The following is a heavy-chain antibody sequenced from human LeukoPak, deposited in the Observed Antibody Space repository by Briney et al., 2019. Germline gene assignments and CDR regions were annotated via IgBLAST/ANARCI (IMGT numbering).Heavy chain of an antibody. CDR3: ARRIRGFGFDP. Sequence: TSETLSLTCTVSGYSISSGYYWGWIRPPPGKGLEWIGTIWNTGRTYYNPSLNSRVTISLDTSKNLFSLKLTSMTAADTAFYYCARRIRGFGFDPWGQGTLVTVS. J-gene: IGHJ5*02. CDR2: IWNTGRT. CDR1: GYSISSGYY. D-gene: IGHD3-10*01. V-gene: IGHV4-38-2*02.